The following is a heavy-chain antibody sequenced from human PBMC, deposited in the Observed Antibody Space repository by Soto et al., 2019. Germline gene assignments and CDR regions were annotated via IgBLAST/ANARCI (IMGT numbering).Heavy chain of an antibody. J-gene: IGHJ6*03. CDR1: GFTFDDYA. CDR2: ISWNSGSI. V-gene: IGHV3-9*01. Sequence: DVQLVESGGGLVQPGRSLRLSCAASGFTFDDYAMHWVRQAPGKGLEWVSGISWNSGSIGYADSVKGRFTISRDNAKNSLYLQMNSLRAEDTALYYCAKGASKYCTNGVCYLYYYMDVWGKGTTVTVSS. D-gene: IGHD2-8*01. CDR3: AKGASKYCTNGVCYLYYYMDV.